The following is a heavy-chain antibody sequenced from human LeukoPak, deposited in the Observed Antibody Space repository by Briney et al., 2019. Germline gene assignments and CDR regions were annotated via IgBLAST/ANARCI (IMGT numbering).Heavy chain of an antibody. J-gene: IGHJ5*02. CDR2: ISSSRTTI. CDR1: GFTFSTYN. D-gene: IGHD3-22*01. Sequence: GGSLRLSCAASGFTFSTYNINWVRQAPGKGLEWVSYISSSRTTIYYADSVKGRFTISRDNAKNSLYLQMNSLRAEDTAVYYCARDSSGYFHWFDPWGQGTLVTVSS. CDR3: ARDSSGYFHWFDP. V-gene: IGHV3-48*04.